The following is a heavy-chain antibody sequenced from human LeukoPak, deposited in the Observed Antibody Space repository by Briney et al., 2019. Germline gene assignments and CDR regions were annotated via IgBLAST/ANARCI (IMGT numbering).Heavy chain of an antibody. CDR2: ISSDGNT. CDR1: GFTVSSSS. V-gene: IGHV3-66*01. D-gene: IGHD6-19*01. J-gene: IGHJ6*02. CDR3: ARGQEQFSSPWQWGPRRKNFYYYGMDV. Sequence: GGSLRLSCAASGFTVSSSSMNWVRLGPGKGLEWVSVISSDGNTYYADSVKGRFTISRDNSRNTLSLQMHGLRADDTAVFYCARGQEQFSSPWQWGPRRKNFYYYGMDVWGQGTTVTVSS.